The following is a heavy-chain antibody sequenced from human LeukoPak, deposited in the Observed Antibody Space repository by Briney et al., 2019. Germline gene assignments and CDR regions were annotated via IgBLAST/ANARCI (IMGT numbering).Heavy chain of an antibody. J-gene: IGHJ4*02. CDR3: AKDPLGFCTRATCRYLDS. V-gene: IGHV3-30*02. D-gene: IGHD2-8*01. CDR2: IWYDGSNR. Sequence: GGSLRLSCAASGFTFSNYGMRWVRQAPGKGLEWVAFIWYDGSNRYYADSVKGRFTISRDNSENTLFLQMSSLRTEDTAVYYCAKDPLGFCTRATCRYLDSWGQGTLVTVSS. CDR1: GFTFSNYG.